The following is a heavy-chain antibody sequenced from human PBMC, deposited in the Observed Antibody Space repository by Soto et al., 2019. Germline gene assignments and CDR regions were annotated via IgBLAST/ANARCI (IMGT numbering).Heavy chain of an antibody. V-gene: IGHV1-2*02. CDR3: VRMPSRGSRDY. Sequence: QVQLVQSGTEVKKPGASVKVSCETSGFTFTTHYIHWVRQSPGRGLEWVGWINGRTGGTKYAQRFQGRVTLTRDTSVSTAYLEVTSLTSDDTAVYYCVRMPSRGSRDYWSQGTLVTVSS. D-gene: IGHD3-10*01. CDR1: GFTFTTHY. J-gene: IGHJ4*02. CDR2: INGRTGGT.